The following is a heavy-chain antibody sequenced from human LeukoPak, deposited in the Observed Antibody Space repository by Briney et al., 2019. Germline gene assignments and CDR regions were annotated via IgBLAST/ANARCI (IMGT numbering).Heavy chain of an antibody. V-gene: IGHV3-9*01. CDR1: GFTFDDYA. Sequence: PGRSLRLSCAASGFTFDDYAMHWVRQAPGKGLEWVSGISWNSGSIGYADSVKGRFTIPRDNAKNSLYLQMNSLRAEDTALYYCAKERAAAYFDYWGQGTLVTVSS. D-gene: IGHD6-13*01. CDR3: AKERAAAYFDY. J-gene: IGHJ4*02. CDR2: ISWNSGSI.